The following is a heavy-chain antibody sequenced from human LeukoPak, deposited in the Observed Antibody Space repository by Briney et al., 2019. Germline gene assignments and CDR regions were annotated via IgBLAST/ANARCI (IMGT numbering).Heavy chain of an antibody. J-gene: IGHJ4*02. CDR2: IYYSGST. V-gene: IGHV4-39*01. CDR1: GGSIGSSSYY. Sequence: SETLSLTCTVSGGSIGSSSYYWGWIRQPPGKGLEWIGSIYYSGSTYYNPSLKSRVTISVDTSKNQLSLKLSSVTAADTAVYYCARQLSGYAPGWGQGTLVTVSS. D-gene: IGHD5-12*01. CDR3: ARQLSGYAPG.